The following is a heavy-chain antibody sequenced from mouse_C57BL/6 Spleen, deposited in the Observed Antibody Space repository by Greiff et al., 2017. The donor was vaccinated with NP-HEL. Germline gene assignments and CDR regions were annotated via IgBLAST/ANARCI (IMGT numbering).Heavy chain of an antibody. V-gene: IGHV5-17*01. D-gene: IGHD2-4*01. CDR1: GFTFSDYG. Sequence: DVMLVESGGGLVKPGGSLKLSCAASGFTFSDYGMHWVRQAPEKGLEWVAYISSGSSTIYYADTVKGRFTISRDNAKNTLFLQMTSLRSEDTAMYYCARPSYYDYDVYYFDYWGQGTTLTVSS. CDR3: ARPSYYDYDVYYFDY. CDR2: ISSGSSTI. J-gene: IGHJ2*01.